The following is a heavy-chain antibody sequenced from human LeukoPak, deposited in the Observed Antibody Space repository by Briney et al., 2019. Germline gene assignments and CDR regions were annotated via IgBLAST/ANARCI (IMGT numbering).Heavy chain of an antibody. CDR1: GYTFTSYD. CDR2: MNPNSGNT. Sequence: ASVKVSCKASGYTFTSYDINWVRQATGQGLEWMGWMNPNSGNTGYAQKFQGRVTMTRNTSISTAYMELSSLRSEDTAVYYCARDQPYYYDSSGYYYGYYGMDVWGQGTTVTVSS. D-gene: IGHD3-22*01. J-gene: IGHJ6*02. V-gene: IGHV1-8*01. CDR3: ARDQPYYYDSSGYYYGYYGMDV.